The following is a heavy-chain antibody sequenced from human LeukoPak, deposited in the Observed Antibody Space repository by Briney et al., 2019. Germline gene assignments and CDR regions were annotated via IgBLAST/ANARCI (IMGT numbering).Heavy chain of an antibody. CDR1: GYTFTSYD. V-gene: IGHV1-8*03. J-gene: IGHJ6*03. CDR3: ARALPSGWWTPYYYYYYMDV. CDR2: MNPNSGNT. D-gene: IGHD6-19*01. Sequence: ASVKVSCKASGYTFTSYDINWVRQATGQGLEWMGWMNPNSGNTGYAQKFQGRVTITRNTSISTAYMELSSLRSEDTAVYYCARALPSGWWTPYYYYYYMDVWGKGTTVTVSS.